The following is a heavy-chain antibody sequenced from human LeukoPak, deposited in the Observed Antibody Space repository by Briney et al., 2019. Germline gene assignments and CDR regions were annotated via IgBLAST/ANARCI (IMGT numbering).Heavy chain of an antibody. V-gene: IGHV3-11*01. D-gene: IGHD5-12*01. CDR1: GFTFSDYY. Sequence: GSLRLSCAASGFTFSDYYMSWIRQAPGKGLEWVSHISSSGSTIYYADSVKGRFTISRDNAKNSLYLQMDSLRAEDTAVYYCARDGGAIVATTGGFDYWGQGTLVTVSS. J-gene: IGHJ4*02. CDR2: ISSSGSTI. CDR3: ARDGGAIVATTGGFDY.